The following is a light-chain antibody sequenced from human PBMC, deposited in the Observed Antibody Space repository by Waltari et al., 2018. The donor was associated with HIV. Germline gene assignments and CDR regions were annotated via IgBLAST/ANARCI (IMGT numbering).Light chain of an antibody. CDR1: SSNIGAGHD. CDR2: GNK. V-gene: IGLV1-40*01. J-gene: IGLJ2*01. Sequence: QSVLTQSPPLSGAPGQRVIISCTGSSSNIGAGHDVHWYQQIPGTAPKLLIHGNKNRPSGVPGRFSGSKSGTSASLDISGLQAEDEADYYCQSYDTSLSGSVFGGGTKVTVL. CDR3: QSYDTSLSGSV.